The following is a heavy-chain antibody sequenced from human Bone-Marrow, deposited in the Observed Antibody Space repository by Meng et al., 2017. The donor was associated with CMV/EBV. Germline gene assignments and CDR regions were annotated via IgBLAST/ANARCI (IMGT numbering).Heavy chain of an antibody. CDR3: ARANSTNYDFWSGYLGIHPYYYYYGMDV. Sequence: ASVKVSCKASGYTFTSYGISWVRQAPGQGLEWMGWISAYNGNTNYAQKLQGGVTMTTDTSTSTAYMELRSLRSDDTAVYYCARANSTNYDFWSGYLGIHPYYYYYGMDVWGQGTTVTVSS. D-gene: IGHD3-3*01. CDR2: ISAYNGNT. V-gene: IGHV1-18*01. CDR1: GYTFTSYG. J-gene: IGHJ6*02.